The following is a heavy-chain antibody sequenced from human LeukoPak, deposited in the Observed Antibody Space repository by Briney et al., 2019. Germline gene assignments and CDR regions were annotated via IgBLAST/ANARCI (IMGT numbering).Heavy chain of an antibody. D-gene: IGHD3-3*01. CDR1: GFTFSSYS. Sequence: RPGGSLRLSCAASGFTFSSYSMNWVRQAPGKGREWVSSISSSSSYIYYADSVKGRFTISRDNAKNSLYLQMNSLRAEDTAVYYCAIIWYYDFWSGYRPIDYWGQGTLVTVSS. J-gene: IGHJ4*02. CDR3: AIIWYYDFWSGYRPIDY. CDR2: ISSSSSYI. V-gene: IGHV3-21*01.